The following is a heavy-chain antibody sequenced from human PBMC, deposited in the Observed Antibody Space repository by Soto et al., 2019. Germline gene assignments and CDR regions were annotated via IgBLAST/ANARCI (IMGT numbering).Heavy chain of an antibody. CDR3: ARDDTYYDFWSGYHMDV. J-gene: IGHJ6*02. CDR1: GFTFSSYW. V-gene: IGHV3-7*01. Sequence: PGGSLRLSCAASGFTFSSYWMSWVRQAPGKGLEWVASIKQDGSEKYYVDSVKGRFTISRDNAKNSLYLQMNSLRAEDTAVYYCARDDTYYDFWSGYHMDVWGQGTTVTVSS. D-gene: IGHD3-3*01. CDR2: IKQDGSEK.